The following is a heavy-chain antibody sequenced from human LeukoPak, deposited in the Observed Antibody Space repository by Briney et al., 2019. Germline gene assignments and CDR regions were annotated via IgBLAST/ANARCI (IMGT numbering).Heavy chain of an antibody. V-gene: IGHV4-34*01. CDR3: ARRSLRYCSSTSCYTGLDY. J-gene: IGHJ4*02. CDR1: GGSFSGYY. Sequence: KPSETLSLTCAVYGGSFSGYYWSWIRQPPGKGLEWIGEINHSGSTNYNPSLKSRVTISVDTSKNQFSLKLSSVTAADTAVYYCARRSLRYCSSTSCYTGLDYWDQGTLVTVSS. D-gene: IGHD2-2*02. CDR2: INHSGST.